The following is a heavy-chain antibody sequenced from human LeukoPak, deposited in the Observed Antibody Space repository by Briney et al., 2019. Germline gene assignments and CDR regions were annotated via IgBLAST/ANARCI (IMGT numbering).Heavy chain of an antibody. V-gene: IGHV3-74*01. J-gene: IGHJ6*02. Sequence: GGSLRLSCAASGFTFSSYWMHWVRQAPGKGLVWVYRINSDGSSTSYADSVKGRFTISRDNAKNTLYLQMNSLRAEDTAVYYCARAYSSSWYDAYSYYYYGMDVWGQGTTVTVSS. CDR1: GFTFSSYW. D-gene: IGHD6-13*01. CDR3: ARAYSSSWYDAYSYYYYGMDV. CDR2: INSDGSST.